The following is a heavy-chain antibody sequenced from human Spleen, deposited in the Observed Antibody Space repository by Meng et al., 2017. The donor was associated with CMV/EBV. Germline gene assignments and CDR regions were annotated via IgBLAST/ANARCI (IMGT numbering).Heavy chain of an antibody. V-gene: IGHV1-18*01. CDR2: ISPYNSDT. CDR3: ARCSMPGWAFDV. Sequence: CKASGYIFISYGINWVRQAPGQRLEWMGWISPYNSDTNSAQKLQGRVIMTTDTSTSTAYMELRSLRSDDTAVYYCARCSMPGWAFDVWGQGTMVTVSS. J-gene: IGHJ3*01. D-gene: IGHD2/OR15-2a*01. CDR1: GYIFISYG.